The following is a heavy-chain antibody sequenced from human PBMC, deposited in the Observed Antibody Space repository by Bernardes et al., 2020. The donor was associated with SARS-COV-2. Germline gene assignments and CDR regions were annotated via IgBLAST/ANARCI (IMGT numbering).Heavy chain of an antibody. Sequence: ASVEVSCKVSGYTLTELSMHWVRQAPGKGLEWMGGFDPEDGETIYAQKFQGRVTMTEDTSTDTAYMDLSSLRSEDTAVYYCSTAPVGVADPERAVSYYYYYGMDVWGQGTTVTVSS. D-gene: IGHD4-17*01. V-gene: IGHV1-24*01. CDR3: STAPVGVADPERAVSYYYYYGMDV. CDR2: FDPEDGET. J-gene: IGHJ6*02. CDR1: GYTLTELS.